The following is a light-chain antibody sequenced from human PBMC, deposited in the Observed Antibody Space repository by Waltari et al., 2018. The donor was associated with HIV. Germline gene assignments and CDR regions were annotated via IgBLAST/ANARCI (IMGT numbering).Light chain of an antibody. CDR3: MQALETPLT. J-gene: IGKJ4*01. V-gene: IGKV2-28*01. CDR1: QSLLKTNGYSD. CDR2: LGT. Sequence: DIVMTQSPVSLFVTPGEPASISCTSSQSLLKTNGYSDLDWYLQKPGQSPQLLIYLGTNRASGVPDRFSASGSATDFTLKISRVEAEDVGVYYCMQALETPLTFGGGTKVEIK.